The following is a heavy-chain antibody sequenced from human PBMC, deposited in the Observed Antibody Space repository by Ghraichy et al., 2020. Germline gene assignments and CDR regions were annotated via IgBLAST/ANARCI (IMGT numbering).Heavy chain of an antibody. J-gene: IGHJ4*02. CDR3: ARDRERFLDY. CDR1: GDSISGFY. CDR2: VLYSGAT. D-gene: IGHD3-3*01. Sequence: SETLSLTCNVSGDSISGFYWSWIRQAPGMGLEWIGYVLYSGATSYNPSLKSRVTMSVDKSKNQFSLSLTSVTAADTALYYCARDRERFLDYWGPGIMVTVSS. V-gene: IGHV4-59*01.